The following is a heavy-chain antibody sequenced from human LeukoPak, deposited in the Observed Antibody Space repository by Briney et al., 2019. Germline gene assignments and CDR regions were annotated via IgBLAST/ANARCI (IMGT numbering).Heavy chain of an antibody. Sequence: GSSVKVSCKASGGTFSSYAISWVRQAPGQGLEWMGRIIPILGIANYAQKFQGRVTITADKSTSTAYMELSSLRSEDTAVYYCAKDPPYPYDSSGYFNWGQGTLVTVSS. CDR1: GGTFSSYA. J-gene: IGHJ4*02. CDR3: AKDPPYPYDSSGYFN. V-gene: IGHV1-69*04. CDR2: IIPILGIA. D-gene: IGHD3-22*01.